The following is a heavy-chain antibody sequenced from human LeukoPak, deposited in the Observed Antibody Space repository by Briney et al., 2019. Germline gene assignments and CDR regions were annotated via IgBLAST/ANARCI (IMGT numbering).Heavy chain of an antibody. V-gene: IGHV3-74*01. J-gene: IGHJ4*02. D-gene: IGHD4-17*01. CDR2: INSDGSST. Sequence: AGGSLRLXCAASGFTFSSYWMHWVRQAPGKGLVWVSRINSDGSSTSYADSVKGRFTISRDNAKNTLYLQMNSLRAEDTAVYYCARDYYGDRYYFDYWGQGTLVTVSS. CDR1: GFTFSSYW. CDR3: ARDYYGDRYYFDY.